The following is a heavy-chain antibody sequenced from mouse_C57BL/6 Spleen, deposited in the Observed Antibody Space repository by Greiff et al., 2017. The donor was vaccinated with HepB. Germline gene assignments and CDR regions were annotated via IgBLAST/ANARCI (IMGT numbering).Heavy chain of an antibody. D-gene: IGHD1-1*01. CDR1: GFTFTDDY. CDR3: ARSYGSSYDYAMDY. V-gene: IGHV7-3*01. J-gene: IGHJ4*01. CDR2: MGNKANGYTT. Sequence: EVKLVESGGGLVQPGGSLSLSCAASGFTFTDDYMTWVRQPPGKALEWLGFMGNKANGYTTEYSASVKGRFTISRDNSQTILYLQMNALRAEDSATYYCARSYGSSYDYAMDYWGQGTSVTVSS.